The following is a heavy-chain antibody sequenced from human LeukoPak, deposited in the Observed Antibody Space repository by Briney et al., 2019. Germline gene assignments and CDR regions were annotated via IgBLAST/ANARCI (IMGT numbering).Heavy chain of an antibody. Sequence: PGRSLRLSCAASGCTFSSYAMHWVRQAPGKGLEWVAVISYDGSNKYYADSVKGRFTISRDNSKNTLYLQMNSLRAEDTAVYYCARDPEAYCSGGSCRNWFDPWGQGTLVTVSS. CDR3: ARDPEAYCSGGSCRNWFDP. CDR2: ISYDGSNK. CDR1: GCTFSSYA. D-gene: IGHD2-15*01. V-gene: IGHV3-30*04. J-gene: IGHJ5*02.